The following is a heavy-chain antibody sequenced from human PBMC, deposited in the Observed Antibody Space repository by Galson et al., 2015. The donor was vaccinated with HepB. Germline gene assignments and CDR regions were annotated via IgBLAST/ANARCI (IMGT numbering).Heavy chain of an antibody. D-gene: IGHD6-19*01. CDR2: IYPVDSDT. V-gene: IGHV5-51*01. CDR3: ARHSQSGWDEGRSDAFDI. J-gene: IGHJ3*02. CDR1: GYSCTSYW. Sequence: QSGAEVKKPVESLKISCMASGYSCTSYWIVWVRQMPGKGLEWMGIIYPVDSDTRYSPSFQGQVTISADKSISTAYLQWSSLKALDTAMYYCARHSQSGWDEGRSDAFDIWGQGTMVTVSS.